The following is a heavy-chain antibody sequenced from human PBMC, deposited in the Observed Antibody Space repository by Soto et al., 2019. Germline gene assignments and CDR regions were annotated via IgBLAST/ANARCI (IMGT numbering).Heavy chain of an antibody. J-gene: IGHJ5*02. V-gene: IGHV3-23*01. CDR3: AKLPWEVAPP. Sequence: PGGSLRLSCAASGFTFSSYAMSWVRQAPGKGLEWVSGISGSGGSTYYADSVKGRFTISRDNARNTVYLQMNSLEAEDTAVYYCAKLPWEVAPPWGQGTLVTVSS. D-gene: IGHD1-26*01. CDR1: GFTFSSYA. CDR2: ISGSGGST.